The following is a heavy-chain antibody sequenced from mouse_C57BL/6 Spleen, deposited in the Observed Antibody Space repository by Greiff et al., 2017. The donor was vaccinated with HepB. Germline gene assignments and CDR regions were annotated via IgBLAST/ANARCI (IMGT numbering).Heavy chain of an antibody. J-gene: IGHJ2*01. D-gene: IGHD1-1*01. V-gene: IGHV1-80*01. Sequence: VQLQQSGAELVKPGASVKISCKASGYAFSSYWMNWVKQRPGKGLEWIGQIYPGDGDTNYNGKFKGKATLTADKSSSTAYMQLSSLTSEDSAVYFCASYYGSSFSPYYFDYWGQGTTLTVSS. CDR1: GYAFSSYW. CDR2: IYPGDGDT. CDR3: ASYYGSSFSPYYFDY.